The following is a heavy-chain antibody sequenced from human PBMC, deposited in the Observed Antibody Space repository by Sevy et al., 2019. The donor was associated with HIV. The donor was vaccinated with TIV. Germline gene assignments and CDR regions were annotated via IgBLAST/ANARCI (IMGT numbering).Heavy chain of an antibody. D-gene: IGHD5-12*01. V-gene: IGHV3-23*01. J-gene: IGHJ4*02. CDR1: GFTFSSYA. CDR3: AKDREGGYSGYDSDY. Sequence: GGSLRLSCAASGFTFSSYAMSWVRQAPGKGLEWVSAISGSGGSTYYADSVKGRFTISRDNSKNTLYLQMNSLRAEDMAVYYCAKDREGGYSGYDSDYWGQGTLVTVSS. CDR2: ISGSGGST.